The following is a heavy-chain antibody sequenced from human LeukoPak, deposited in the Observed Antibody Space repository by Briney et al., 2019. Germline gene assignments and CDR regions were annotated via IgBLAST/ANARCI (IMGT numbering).Heavy chain of an antibody. D-gene: IGHD6-19*01. J-gene: IGHJ3*02. V-gene: IGHV3-21*01. CDR2: ISSSSSYI. CDR3: ARGIIAVAPAGAFDI. Sequence: GGSLRLSCAASGFTFSSYSMNWVRQAPGKGLEWVSSISSSSSYIYYADSVKGRFTISRDNAKNSLYLQMNSLRAEDTAVYYCARGIIAVAPAGAFDIWGQGTMVTVSS. CDR1: GFTFSSYS.